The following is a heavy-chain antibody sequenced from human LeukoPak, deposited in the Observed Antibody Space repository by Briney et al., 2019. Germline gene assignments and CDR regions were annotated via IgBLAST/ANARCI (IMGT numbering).Heavy chain of an antibody. J-gene: IGHJ6*02. CDR1: GGTFSSYA. Sequence: ASVKVSCKASGGTFSSYAISWVRQAPGQGLEWMEGLIPIFDRANYAQKFQGRVTITADESTSTAYMELSSLRSEDTAVYYCARTRLDSSGYYPTYYYYGMDVWGQGTTVTVSS. CDR2: LIPIFDRA. CDR3: ARTRLDSSGYYPTYYYYGMDV. V-gene: IGHV1-69*13. D-gene: IGHD3-22*01.